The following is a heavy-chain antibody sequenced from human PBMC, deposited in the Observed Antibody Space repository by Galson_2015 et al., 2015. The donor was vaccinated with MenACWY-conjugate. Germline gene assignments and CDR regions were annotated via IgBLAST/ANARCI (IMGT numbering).Heavy chain of an antibody. V-gene: IGHV3-30*18. CDR1: GFTFSSYG. D-gene: IGHD1-26*01. CDR3: AKDQAVGLYYYYGMDV. J-gene: IGHJ6*02. Sequence: LRLSCAASGFTFSSYGMHWVRQAPGKGLEWVAVISYDGSNKYYADSVKGRFTISRDNSKNTLYLQMNSLRAEDTAVYYCAKDQAVGLYYYYGMDVWGQGTTVTVSS. CDR2: ISYDGSNK.